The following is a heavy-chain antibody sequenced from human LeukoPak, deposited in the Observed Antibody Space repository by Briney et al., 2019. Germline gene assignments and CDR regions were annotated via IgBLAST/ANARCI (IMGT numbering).Heavy chain of an antibody. CDR1: GFTFSNYE. J-gene: IGHJ4*02. Sequence: GGSLRLSRAASGFTFSNYEMNWVRQAPGKGLEWVSYISNSGSTVYYADSVKGRFTISRDNAKNSLYLQMNSLRAEDTAVYYCARFQSLFDYWGQGTLVTVSS. CDR2: ISNSGSTV. CDR3: ARFQSLFDY. V-gene: IGHV3-48*03.